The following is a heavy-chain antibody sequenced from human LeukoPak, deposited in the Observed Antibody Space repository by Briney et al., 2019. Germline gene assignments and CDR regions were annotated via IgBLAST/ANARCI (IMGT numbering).Heavy chain of an antibody. Sequence: GTSLRLSCVVSGFPFDTYGMHWIRQTPGKGLEWLALISHHGNNKYYADSVKGRFTISRDNSKNTLYLQMNSLRAEDTAVYYCATEEVDTATLLDYWGQGTLVTVSS. D-gene: IGHD5-18*01. CDR2: ISHHGNNK. J-gene: IGHJ4*02. V-gene: IGHV3-30-3*01. CDR3: ATEEVDTATLLDY. CDR1: GFPFDTYG.